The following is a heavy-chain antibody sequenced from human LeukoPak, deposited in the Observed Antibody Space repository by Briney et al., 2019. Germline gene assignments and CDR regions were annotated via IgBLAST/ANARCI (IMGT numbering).Heavy chain of an antibody. D-gene: IGHD3-22*01. Sequence: ASVKVSCKASGYTFTSYDINWVRQAPGQGLEWMGWISAHNGNTNYAQKLQGRVTMTTDTSTSTAYMELRSLRSDDTAVYYCARDLSKVATYYYDSSGYYQFDYWGQGTLVTVSS. CDR1: GYTFTSYD. CDR2: ISAHNGNT. V-gene: IGHV1-18*01. CDR3: ARDLSKVATYYYDSSGYYQFDY. J-gene: IGHJ4*02.